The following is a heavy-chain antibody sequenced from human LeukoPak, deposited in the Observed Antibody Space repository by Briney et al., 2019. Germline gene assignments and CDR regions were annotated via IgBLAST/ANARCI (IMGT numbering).Heavy chain of an antibody. CDR1: GVSMSHYY. D-gene: IGHD4-11*01. V-gene: IGHV4-59*08. J-gene: IGHJ4*02. Sequence: KPSETLSLTCAVSGVSMSHYYWSWIRPPPGKGLEWIGYIYFSGSTNYNPSLKSRVTISIDASKSQFSLKLSSVTAADTAVYYCTNTNYENFDYWGQGTLVTVSS. CDR2: IYFSGST. CDR3: TNTNYENFDY.